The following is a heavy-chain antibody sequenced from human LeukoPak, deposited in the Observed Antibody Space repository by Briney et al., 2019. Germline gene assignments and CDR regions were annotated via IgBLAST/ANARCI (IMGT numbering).Heavy chain of an antibody. D-gene: IGHD3-10*01. J-gene: IGHJ4*02. CDR1: GFSFSSYG. V-gene: IGHV3-30*02. Sequence: GGSLRLSCAASGFSFSSYGMHWVRQAPGKGLEWVAFIRYDGSEKYYADSVKGRFTISRDNSKNTLYLQMNSLRAEDTAVYYCARESGRGVVDYWGQGTLVTVSS. CDR3: ARESGRGVVDY. CDR2: IRYDGSEK.